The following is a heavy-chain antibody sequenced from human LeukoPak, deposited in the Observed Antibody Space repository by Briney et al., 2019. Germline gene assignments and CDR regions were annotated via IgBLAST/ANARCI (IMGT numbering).Heavy chain of an antibody. CDR3: TRDVHDY. D-gene: IGHD3-10*02. V-gene: IGHV3-48*01. Sequence: AGGSLRLSCAASGFTFSNYNMNWVRQPPGKGLQWVSYISSSSNIIYYADSVKGRFTISRDNAKNSLFLQMNSLRAEDTAVYYCTRDVHDYWGQGTLVTVSS. J-gene: IGHJ4*02. CDR1: GFTFSNYN. CDR2: ISSSSNII.